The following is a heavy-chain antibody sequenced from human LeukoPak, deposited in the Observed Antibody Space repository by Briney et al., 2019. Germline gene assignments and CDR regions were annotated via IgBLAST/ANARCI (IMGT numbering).Heavy chain of an antibody. CDR1: GGSISTYY. V-gene: IGHV4-59*01. Sequence: SETLSLTCIVCGGSISTYYWSWIRQPPGKGLEWIGYIYYTGSTSYNPSLKSRVTISVDTSKNQFSLKLSSVTAADTAVYYCAREIQFAGYSSSWGSAFDIWGQGTMVAVSS. CDR3: AREIQFAGYSSSWGSAFDI. CDR2: IYYTGST. J-gene: IGHJ3*02. D-gene: IGHD6-13*01.